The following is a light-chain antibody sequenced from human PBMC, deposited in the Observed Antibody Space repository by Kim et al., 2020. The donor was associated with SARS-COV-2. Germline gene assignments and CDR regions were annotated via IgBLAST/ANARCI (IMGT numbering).Light chain of an antibody. Sequence: EIVLTQSPGTLSLSPGGTATLSCRATQEIISNFIAWHQQKPGQAPRLLISGSSSRATGIPDRFTGGGSGTHFTLTISRLEPEDSVVYFCHQYGSSPTFGQGTRVDIK. CDR3: HQYGSSPT. J-gene: IGKJ1*01. CDR1: QEIISNF. V-gene: IGKV3-20*01. CDR2: GSS.